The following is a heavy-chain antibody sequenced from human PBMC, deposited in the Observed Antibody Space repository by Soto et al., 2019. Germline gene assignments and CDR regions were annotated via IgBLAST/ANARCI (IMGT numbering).Heavy chain of an antibody. CDR3: AASAVVAAPY. CDR2: ISGNGNTI. Sequence: GGSLRLSCAASGFTFSDYYMGWIRQAPGKGLEWLSYISGNGNTIYYADSVKGRFTVSRDNTKNLLYLQMNSLRAEDTVVYYCAASAVVAAPYWGQGALVTVSS. V-gene: IGHV3-11*01. J-gene: IGHJ4*02. CDR1: GFTFSDYY. D-gene: IGHD2-15*01.